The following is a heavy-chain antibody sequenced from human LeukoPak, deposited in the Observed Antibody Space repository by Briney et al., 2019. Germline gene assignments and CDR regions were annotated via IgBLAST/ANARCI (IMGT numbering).Heavy chain of an antibody. V-gene: IGHV1-18*01. CDR1: GYTFTSYG. J-gene: IGHJ6*03. D-gene: IGHD2-2*01. Sequence: ASVKVSCKASGYTFTSYGISWVRQAPGQGLEWMGWISAYNGNTNYAQKLQGRVTMTTDTSTSTAYMELRSLRSDDTAVYYCARSPGICTSYYYYYYMDVWGKGTTVTVSS. CDR3: ARSPGICTSYYYYYYMDV. CDR2: ISAYNGNT.